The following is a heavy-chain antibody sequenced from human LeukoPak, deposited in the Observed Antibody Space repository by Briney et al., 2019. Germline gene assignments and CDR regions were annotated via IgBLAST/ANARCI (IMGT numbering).Heavy chain of an antibody. V-gene: IGHV4-30-2*01. J-gene: IGHJ5*01. CDR3: AREFSSSWYWFDP. D-gene: IGHD6-13*01. Sequence: SETLSLTCAVSGGSISSGGYSWSWIRQPPGKGLEWIGYIYHSGSTYYNPSLKSRVTISLDRSKNQFSLKLNSVTAADTAVYYCAREFSSSWYWFDPWGQGTLVTV. CDR1: GGSISSGGYS. CDR2: IYHSGST.